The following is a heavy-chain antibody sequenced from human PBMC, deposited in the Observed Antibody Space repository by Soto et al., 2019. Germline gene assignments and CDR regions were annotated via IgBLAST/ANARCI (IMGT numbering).Heavy chain of an antibody. Sequence: EGQLVESGGGLVQPGGSLRLSCAASGFTFSNSWMHWVRQVPGKGLVWVSHINNDGSSTTYAGSVKGRFTISRDNAKSTLYLQMDSLRVEDTAVYYCARDRTAASADYWGQGTLVSVSS. CDR2: INNDGSST. D-gene: IGHD6-13*01. CDR3: ARDRTAASADY. V-gene: IGHV3-74*01. J-gene: IGHJ4*02. CDR1: GFTFSNSW.